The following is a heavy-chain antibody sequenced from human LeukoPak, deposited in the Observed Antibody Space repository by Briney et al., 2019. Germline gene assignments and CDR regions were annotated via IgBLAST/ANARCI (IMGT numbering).Heavy chain of an antibody. J-gene: IGHJ2*01. Sequence: SETLSLTCAVYGGSFSGYYWSWIRQPPGKGLEWIGEINHSGSTNYNPSLKSRVTISVDTSNNQFSLKLSSVTAADTAVYYCAREVRGLSGYYYGPYWYFDLWGRGTLVTVSS. V-gene: IGHV4-34*01. CDR2: INHSGST. CDR1: GGSFSGYY. CDR3: AREVRGLSGYYYGPYWYFDL. D-gene: IGHD3-22*01.